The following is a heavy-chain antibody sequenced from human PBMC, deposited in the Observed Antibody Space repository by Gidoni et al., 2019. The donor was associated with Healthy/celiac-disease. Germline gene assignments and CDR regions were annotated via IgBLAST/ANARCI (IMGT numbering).Heavy chain of an antibody. D-gene: IGHD3-3*01. Sequence: EVQLVASGGCLVQPGRSLRLSCAASGFTFDDSAMHWVRQAPGKGLEWVSGISWNSGSIGYADSVKGRFTISRDNAKNSLYLQMNSLRAEDTALYYCAKDTLAYDFWSGYTFDPWGQGTLVTVSS. V-gene: IGHV3-9*01. CDR3: AKDTLAYDFWSGYTFDP. J-gene: IGHJ5*02. CDR1: GFTFDDSA. CDR2: ISWNSGSI.